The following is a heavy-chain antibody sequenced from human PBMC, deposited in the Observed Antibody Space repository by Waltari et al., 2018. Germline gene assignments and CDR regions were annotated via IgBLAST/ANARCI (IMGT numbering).Heavy chain of an antibody. CDR2: IYYSGST. J-gene: IGHJ4*02. D-gene: IGHD3-22*01. V-gene: IGHV4-39*01. CDR1: GGSISSSSYY. CDR3: ARQRESSGYYLYYFDY. Sequence: QLQLQESGPGLVKPSETLSLTCTVSGGSISSSSYYWGWIRQPPGKGLEWIGSIYYSGSTYYNPSLKSRVTISVDTSKNQFSLKLSSVTAADTAVYYCARQRESSGYYLYYFDYWGQGTLVTVSS.